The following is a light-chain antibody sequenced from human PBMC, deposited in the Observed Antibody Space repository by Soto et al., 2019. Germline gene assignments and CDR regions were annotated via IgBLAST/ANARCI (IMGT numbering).Light chain of an antibody. V-gene: IGLV1-44*01. CDR1: SSNIGSNV. CDR3: EAWDDSLNGRVV. CDR2: SNN. Sequence: QSVLTQPPSASGTPGQRVTISCSGSSSNIGSNVVHWYQQLPGTAPKLLIYSNNQRPSGVPDRFSGSKSGTSASLASSGLQSEAEADYYCEAWDDSLNGRVVFGGGTKLTVL. J-gene: IGLJ3*02.